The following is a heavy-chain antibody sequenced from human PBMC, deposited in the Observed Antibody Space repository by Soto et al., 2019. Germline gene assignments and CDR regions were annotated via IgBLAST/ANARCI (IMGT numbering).Heavy chain of an antibody. CDR3: ARGLYYYDSSGYWGY. CDR2: INSDGSST. CDR1: GFTFSSYW. D-gene: IGHD3-22*01. V-gene: IGHV3-74*01. Sequence: GGSLRLSCAASGFTFSSYWMHWVRQAPGKGLVWVSRINSDGSSTNYADSVKGRFTISRDNAKNSLYLQMNSLRDEDTAVYYCARGLYYYDSSGYWGYWGQGTLVTVSS. J-gene: IGHJ4*02.